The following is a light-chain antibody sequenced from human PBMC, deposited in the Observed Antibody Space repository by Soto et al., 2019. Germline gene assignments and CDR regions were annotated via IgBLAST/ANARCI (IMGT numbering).Light chain of an antibody. CDR2: SNN. J-gene: IGLJ2*01. Sequence: QSVLTQPPSASGTPGQRVTISCSGSTSNIGSNTVNWYQQLPGTAPKLLIYSNNRRPSGVPDRISGSKSGTSASLAISGLQSEDEADYYCAAWDDSLNGLVVFGGGTKDRP. V-gene: IGLV1-44*01. CDR1: TSNIGSNT. CDR3: AAWDDSLNGLVV.